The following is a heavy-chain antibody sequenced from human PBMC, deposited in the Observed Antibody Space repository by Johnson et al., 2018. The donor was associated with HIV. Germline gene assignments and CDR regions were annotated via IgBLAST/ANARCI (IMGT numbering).Heavy chain of an antibody. D-gene: IGHD1-7*01. V-gene: IGHV3-30*04. CDR1: GFTFSTYT. Sequence: QVQLVESGGGLVQPGGSLRLSCAVYGFTFSTYTIHWVRHAPGKGLDWVAGLLYDGRRKYYADSVKGRFTISRDTSKNTLYLQMNSLRAEDRAVYYCARVRRYNWNLGDAFDMWCQGTMVTVSS. J-gene: IGHJ3*02. CDR2: LLYDGRRK. CDR3: ARVRRYNWNLGDAFDM.